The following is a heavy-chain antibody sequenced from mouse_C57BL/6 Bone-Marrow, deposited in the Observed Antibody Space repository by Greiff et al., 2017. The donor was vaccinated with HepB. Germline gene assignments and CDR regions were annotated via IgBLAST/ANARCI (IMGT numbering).Heavy chain of an antibody. Sequence: VQLQQSGAELVRPGDSVKLSCTASGFNIKADYMHWVKQRPEQGLAWIGWIDPENGDTEYASKFQGKATITADTSSTTAYLQRSSRTSEDTAVYFCTTEDGDADWGQGTLVTVSA. CDR3: TTEDGDAD. CDR1: GFNIKADY. D-gene: IGHD2-3*01. CDR2: IDPENGDT. V-gene: IGHV14-4*01. J-gene: IGHJ3*01.